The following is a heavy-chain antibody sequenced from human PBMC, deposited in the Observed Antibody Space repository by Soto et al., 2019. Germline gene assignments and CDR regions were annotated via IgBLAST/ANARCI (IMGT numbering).Heavy chain of an antibody. V-gene: IGHV3-23*01. CDR3: VKQAHGLDGVAFDY. D-gene: IGHD2-15*01. CDR2: VSTSGRST. Sequence: GGSLRLSCTASGFTLSNHAMSWVRQVPGKGLEAISAVSTSGRSTYYADSVKDRFRISRDNSKNTIYLQMGSLRPEDTARYYCVKQAHGLDGVAFDYWGRGTQVTVSS. J-gene: IGHJ4*01. CDR1: GFTLSNHA.